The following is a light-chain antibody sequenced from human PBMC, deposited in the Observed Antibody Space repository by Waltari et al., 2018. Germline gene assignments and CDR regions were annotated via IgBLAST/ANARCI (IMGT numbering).Light chain of an antibody. J-gene: IGKJ1*01. V-gene: IGKV3-20*01. CDR3: QQYGSSPRT. CDR1: QSVSSSY. CDR2: GAS. Sequence: EIVLTQSPGTLSLSPGERATLPCRASQSVSSSYLAWYQQKPGQAPRLLIYGASSRATGIPDRFSGSGSGTDFTLTINRLEPEDFAVYYCQQYGSSPRTFGQGTKVEIK.